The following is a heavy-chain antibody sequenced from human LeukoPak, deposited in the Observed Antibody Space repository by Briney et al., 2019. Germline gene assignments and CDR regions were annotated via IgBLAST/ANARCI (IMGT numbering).Heavy chain of an antibody. J-gene: IGHJ4*02. CDR3: ARDSGYSYADDY. CDR2: ITYNSGTI. Sequence: AGGSLRLSCAASGFTFSSHWMHWVRQAPGKGLEWVSYITYNSGTIFYADSVKGRFTISRDNAKDSLYLQMSSLRDEDTAVYYCARDSGYSYADDYWGQGTLVTVSS. V-gene: IGHV3-48*02. D-gene: IGHD5-18*01. CDR1: GFTFSSHW.